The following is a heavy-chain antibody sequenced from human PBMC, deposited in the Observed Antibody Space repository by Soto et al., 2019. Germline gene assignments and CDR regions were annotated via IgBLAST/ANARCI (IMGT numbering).Heavy chain of an antibody. Sequence: QVQLVQSGAEVKKPGASVKVSCKASGYTFTSYYMHWVRQAPGQGLEWMGIINPSGGSRRYAQKFQHRVTLTRDTSTSTVYMELSSLRSEDTAVYYCARDTRDIVVVVAATPGFDYWGQGTLVTVSS. J-gene: IGHJ4*02. CDR2: INPSGGSR. V-gene: IGHV1-46*03. D-gene: IGHD2-15*01. CDR3: ARDTRDIVVVVAATPGFDY. CDR1: GYTFTSYY.